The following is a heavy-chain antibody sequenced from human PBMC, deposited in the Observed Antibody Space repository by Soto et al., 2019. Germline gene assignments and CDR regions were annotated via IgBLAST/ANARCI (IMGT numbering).Heavy chain of an antibody. CDR1: GYTFTSYA. CDR3: ARDGRWWLGDY. Sequence: QVQLVQSGAEVKKPGASVKVSCKASGYTFTSYAMHWVRQAPGQRLEWMGWINAGNGNTKYSQKFQGRVTITRDTAASTAYMELSSLRSEDTAVYYCARDGRWWLGDYWGQGTLVTVSS. D-gene: IGHD2-15*01. CDR2: INAGNGNT. J-gene: IGHJ4*02. V-gene: IGHV1-3*01.